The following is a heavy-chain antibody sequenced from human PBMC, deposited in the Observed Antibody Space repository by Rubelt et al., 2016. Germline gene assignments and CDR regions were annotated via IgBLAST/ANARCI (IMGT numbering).Heavy chain of an antibody. D-gene: IGHD1-1*01. CDR2: IIPILGIA. Sequence: LVQSGAEVKKPGSSVKVSCKASGGTFSSYAISWVRQAPGQGLEWMGRIIPILGIANYAQKFPGRVTITADKSTSTAYMELSSLRSEDTAVYYCARVSGTTNNWFDPWGQGTLVTVSS. CDR3: ARVSGTTNNWFDP. J-gene: IGHJ5*02. V-gene: IGHV1-69*04. CDR1: GGTFSSYA.